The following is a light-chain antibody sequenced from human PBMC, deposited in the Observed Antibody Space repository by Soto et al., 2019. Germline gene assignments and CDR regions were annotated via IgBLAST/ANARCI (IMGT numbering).Light chain of an antibody. V-gene: IGKV1-5*01. CDR3: LQYLTYPWT. CDR1: QRISTW. Sequence: EIQMTHSPSTLSAFVGDRVTITCRASQRISTWLAWYKQKPGKAPTLLIYDASILKSGVPSTFNGNGSGTEFALTVSSLHPDDFATYYCLQYLTYPWTFGQGTKVDIK. CDR2: DAS. J-gene: IGKJ1*01.